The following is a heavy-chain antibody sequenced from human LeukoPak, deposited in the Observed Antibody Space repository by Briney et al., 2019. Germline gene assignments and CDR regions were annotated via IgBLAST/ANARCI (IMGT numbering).Heavy chain of an antibody. CDR3: ARDYTALDY. Sequence: SVKVSCKASGFTFSSSTMQWVRQARGQRLEWIGWIVVGSGNTNYAQKFQERVTISRDMSTSTAYMELSSLTSEDTAVFYCARDYTALDYWGQGTLVTVSS. CDR1: GFTFSSST. D-gene: IGHD5-18*01. CDR2: IVVGSGNT. J-gene: IGHJ4*02. V-gene: IGHV1-58*02.